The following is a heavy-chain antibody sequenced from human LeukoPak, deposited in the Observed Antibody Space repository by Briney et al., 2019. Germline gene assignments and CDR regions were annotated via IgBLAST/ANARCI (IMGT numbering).Heavy chain of an antibody. CDR3: ARDGRYTYVHDY. J-gene: IGHJ4*02. V-gene: IGHV4-4*07. Sequence: KPSETLSLTCSVSGGSISSYHWSWIRQPAGKGLEWIGRIYTSGSTGYNPSLKSRVTLSVDTSKNQFSLKLTSVTAADTAVYYCARDGRYTYVHDYWGQGTLVTVSS. CDR2: IYTSGST. D-gene: IGHD5-18*01. CDR1: GGSISSYH.